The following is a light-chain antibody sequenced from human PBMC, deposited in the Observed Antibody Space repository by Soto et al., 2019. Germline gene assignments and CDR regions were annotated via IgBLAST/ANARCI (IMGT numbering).Light chain of an antibody. CDR3: QQYNSYPYT. V-gene: IGKV1-5*03. CDR2: KAS. CDR1: QSISSW. Sequence: MTQSPSTLSASVGDRVTITXRASQSISSWLAWYQQKPRKAPKLLIYKASSLESGVPSRFSGSGSGTEFTLTISSLQPDDFATYYCQQYNSYPYTFGQGTKLEIK. J-gene: IGKJ2*01.